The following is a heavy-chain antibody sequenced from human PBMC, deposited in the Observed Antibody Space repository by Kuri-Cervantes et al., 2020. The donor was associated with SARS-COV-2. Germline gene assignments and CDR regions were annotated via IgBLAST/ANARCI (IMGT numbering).Heavy chain of an antibody. D-gene: IGHD1-26*01. CDR2: INPNSGGT. V-gene: IGHV1-2*04. J-gene: IGHJ4*02. CDR1: GYTFTGYY. Sequence: ASVKVSCKASGYTFTGYYMRWVRQAPGQGLEWMGWINPNSGGTNYAQKFQGWVTMTRDKSISTAYMELSRLRSDDTAVYYCARAGGFASFDYWGQGTLVTVSS. CDR3: ARAGGFASFDY.